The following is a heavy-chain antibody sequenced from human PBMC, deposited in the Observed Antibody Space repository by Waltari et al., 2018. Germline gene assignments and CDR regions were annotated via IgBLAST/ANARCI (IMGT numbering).Heavy chain of an antibody. D-gene: IGHD5-12*01. J-gene: IGHJ6*02. V-gene: IGHV3-53*01. CDR3: ARDKRGSGGYSYYYYGMDV. CDR1: GFTVSSNY. Sequence: EVQLVESGGGLIQPGGSLRLSCAASGFTVSSNYMSWVRQAPGKGLEWVSVIYSGGSTYYADSVKGRFTISRDNSKNTLYLQMNSLRAEDTAVYYCARDKRGSGGYSYYYYGMDVWGQGTTVTVSS. CDR2: IYSGGST.